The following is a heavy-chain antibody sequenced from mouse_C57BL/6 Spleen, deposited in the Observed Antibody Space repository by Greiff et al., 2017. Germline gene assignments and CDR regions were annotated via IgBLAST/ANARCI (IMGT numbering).Heavy chain of an antibody. V-gene: IGHV5-17*01. D-gene: IGHD1-1*01. CDR3: ATGGYYGRSPINY. CDR1: GFTFSDYG. CDR2: ISSGSSTI. Sequence: EVMLVESGGGLVKPGGSLKLSCAASGFTFSDYGMHWVRQAPEKGLEWVAYISSGSSTIYYADTVKGRFTISRDNAKNTLFLQMTSLRSEDTAMYYCATGGYYGRSPINYWGQGTSVTVSS. J-gene: IGHJ4*01.